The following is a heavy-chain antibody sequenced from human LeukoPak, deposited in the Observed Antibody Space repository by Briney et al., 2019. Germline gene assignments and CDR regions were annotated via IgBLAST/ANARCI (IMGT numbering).Heavy chain of an antibody. V-gene: IGHV3-33*08. CDR3: ARGFYTAMVDY. Sequence: GGSLRLSCAASGFTFSSYGMHWVRQAPGEGPEWVAVIWYDGSNKYYADSVKGRFTISRDNSKNTLYLQMNSLRAEDTAVYYCARGFYTAMVDYWGQGTLVTVSS. CDR1: GFTFSSYG. J-gene: IGHJ4*02. D-gene: IGHD5-18*01. CDR2: IWYDGSNK.